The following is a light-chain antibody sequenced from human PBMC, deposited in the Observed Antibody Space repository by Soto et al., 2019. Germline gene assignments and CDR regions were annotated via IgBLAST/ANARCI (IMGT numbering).Light chain of an antibody. V-gene: IGKV4-1*01. CDR3: HQYHGSAPRT. CDR1: QSILYSSNNKNY. Sequence: DIVMTQSPDSLAVSLGERATINCKSSQSILYSSNNKNYLAWYQQKPGQPPKLLISWASTRESGVPDRFSGRGSETDFTLTISSLQAEDVAVYYCHQYHGSAPRTFGQGTKVEIK. J-gene: IGKJ1*01. CDR2: WAS.